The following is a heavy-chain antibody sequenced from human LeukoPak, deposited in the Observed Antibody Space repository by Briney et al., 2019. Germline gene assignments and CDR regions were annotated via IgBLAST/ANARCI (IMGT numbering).Heavy chain of an antibody. CDR2: IYHSGST. Sequence: SETLSLTCAVSGYSISSGYYWGWIRQPPGKGLEWIGSIYHSGSTYYNPSLKSRVTISVDTSKNQFSLKLSSVTAADTAVYYCAREGYYDSSGLNWFDPWAQGTLITVSS. V-gene: IGHV4-38-2*02. CDR3: AREGYYDSSGLNWFDP. D-gene: IGHD3-22*01. CDR1: GYSISSGYY. J-gene: IGHJ5*02.